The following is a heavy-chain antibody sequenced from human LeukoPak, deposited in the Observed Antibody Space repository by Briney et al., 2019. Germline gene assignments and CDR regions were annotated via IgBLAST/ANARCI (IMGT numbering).Heavy chain of an antibody. V-gene: IGHV4-34*01. Sequence: SETLSLTCAVYGGSFSGYYWSWTRQPPGKGLEWIGEINHSGSTNYNPSLKSRVTISVDTSKNQFSLKLSSVTAADTAVYYCARGLLSSFYYYDSSGYLMLGYWGQGTLVTVSS. CDR2: INHSGST. CDR1: GGSFSGYY. J-gene: IGHJ4*02. D-gene: IGHD3-22*01. CDR3: ARGLLSSFYYYDSSGYLMLGY.